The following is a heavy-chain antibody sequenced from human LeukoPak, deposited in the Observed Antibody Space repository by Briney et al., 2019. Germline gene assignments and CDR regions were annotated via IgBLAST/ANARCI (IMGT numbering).Heavy chain of an antibody. Sequence: SETLSLTCAVSGYSITAGYYWGWVRQPPGKGLEWIGSIYHTGSTYYNPSLKSRVTISLDTSENHFSLNLTSVTAADTAVYYCARHQSYYYYMDVWGKGTTVTVSS. CDR3: ARHQSYYYYMDV. CDR1: GYSITAGYY. CDR2: IYHTGST. V-gene: IGHV4-38-2*01. J-gene: IGHJ6*03.